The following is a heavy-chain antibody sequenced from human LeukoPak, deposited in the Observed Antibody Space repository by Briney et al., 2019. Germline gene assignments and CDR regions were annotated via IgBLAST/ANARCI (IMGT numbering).Heavy chain of an antibody. Sequence: SETLSLTCAVYGGSFSGYYWSWIRQPPGKGLEWIGEINHSGSTSYNPSLKSRVTISVDTSKNQFSLKLSSVTAADTAVYYCAGSNWGRSRFDYWGQGTLVTVSS. CDR3: AGSNWGRSRFDY. CDR1: GGSFSGYY. CDR2: INHSGST. J-gene: IGHJ4*02. V-gene: IGHV4-34*01. D-gene: IGHD7-27*01.